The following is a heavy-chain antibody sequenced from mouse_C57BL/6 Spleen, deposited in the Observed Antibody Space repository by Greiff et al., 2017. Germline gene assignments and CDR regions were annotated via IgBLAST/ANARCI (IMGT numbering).Heavy chain of an antibody. D-gene: IGHD1-1*01. Sequence: VQLQQPGAELVKPGASVKMSCKASGYTFTSYWITWVKQRPGQGLEWIGDIYPGSGSTNYNEKFKSKATLTVDTSSSTAYMQLSSLTSEDSAVYHCARSATVVATPFAYWGQGTLVTVSA. CDR3: ARSATVVATPFAY. J-gene: IGHJ3*01. V-gene: IGHV1-55*01. CDR2: IYPGSGST. CDR1: GYTFTSYW.